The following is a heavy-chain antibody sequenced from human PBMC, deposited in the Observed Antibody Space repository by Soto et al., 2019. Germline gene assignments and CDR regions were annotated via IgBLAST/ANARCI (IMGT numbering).Heavy chain of an antibody. J-gene: IGHJ4*02. Sequence: SETLSLTCTVSGGSISSGDYYWSWIRQPPGKGLEWIGYIYYSGSTYYNPSLKSRVTISVDTSKNQFSLKLSSVTAADTAVYYCARRTVNIRTFYSGLKTHCFDYWGQGALVTVSS. V-gene: IGHV4-30-4*01. CDR2: IYYSGST. CDR3: ARRTVNIRTFYSGLKTHCFDY. D-gene: IGHD6-19*01. CDR1: GGSISSGDYY.